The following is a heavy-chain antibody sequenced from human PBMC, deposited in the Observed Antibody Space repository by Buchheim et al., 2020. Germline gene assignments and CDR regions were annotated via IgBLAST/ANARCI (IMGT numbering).Heavy chain of an antibody. Sequence: QLQLQESGPGLVKPSETLSLTCTVSGGSINSSSYYWGWIRQPPGKGLEWIGSIYYSGSTYYNPSLKSRVTISVEPSKNQFSLKLSSVTAADTAVYYCARDRSYCTNGVCPYGMDVWGQGTT. CDR1: GGSINSSSYY. CDR2: IYYSGST. CDR3: ARDRSYCTNGVCPYGMDV. V-gene: IGHV4-39*07. D-gene: IGHD2-8*01. J-gene: IGHJ6*02.